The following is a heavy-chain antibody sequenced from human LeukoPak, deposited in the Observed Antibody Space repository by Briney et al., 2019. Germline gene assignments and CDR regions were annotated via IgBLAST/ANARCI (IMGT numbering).Heavy chain of an antibody. CDR2: ISSSSSYI. V-gene: IGHV3-21*01. D-gene: IGHD6-19*01. CDR1: GFTFSSYS. CDR3: ARDRYSSGWWRFDAFDI. Sequence: GGSLRLSCAASGFTFSSYSMNWVRQAPGKGLEWVSSISSSSSYIYYADSVKGRFTISRDNAKNSLYLQMSSLRAEDTAVYYCARDRYSSGWWRFDAFDIWGQGTMVTVSS. J-gene: IGHJ3*02.